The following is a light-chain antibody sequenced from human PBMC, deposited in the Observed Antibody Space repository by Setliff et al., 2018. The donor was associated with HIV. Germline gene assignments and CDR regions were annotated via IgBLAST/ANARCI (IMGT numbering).Light chain of an antibody. J-gene: IGLJ1*01. CDR1: NIGGKS. CDR2: YDS. V-gene: IGLV3-21*04. CDR3: QVWDSSSDRGV. Sequence: SYELTQPPSVSVAPGKTAKITCGGNNIGGKSIHWYQQKPGQAPVLVIYYDSDRPSGIPERFSGSNSGNTATLTISRVEAGDEADYYCQVWDSSSDRGVFGTGTKGTVL.